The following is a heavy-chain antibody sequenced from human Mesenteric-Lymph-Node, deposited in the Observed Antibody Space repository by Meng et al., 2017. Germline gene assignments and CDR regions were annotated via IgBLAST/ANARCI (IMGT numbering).Heavy chain of an antibody. CDR3: ARPIAAAGWFDP. Sequence: PLRAPAPGLVKPSETLSPTCTVSGAPINSSSYYWGWIRQPPGKGLEWIGSIYYSGRTYYNPSLKSRVTISVDTSKNQFSLKLSSVTAADTAVYYCARPIAAAGWFDPWGQGTLVTVSS. CDR1: GAPINSSSYY. D-gene: IGHD6-13*01. CDR2: IYYSGRT. J-gene: IGHJ5*02. V-gene: IGHV4-39*01.